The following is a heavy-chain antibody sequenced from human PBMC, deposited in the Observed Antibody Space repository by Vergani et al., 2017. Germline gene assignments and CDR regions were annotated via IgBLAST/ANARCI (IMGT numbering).Heavy chain of an antibody. J-gene: IGHJ3*01. CDR1: GFTFSSYG. Sequence: QVQLVESGGGVVQPGRSLRLSCAASGFTFSSYGMHWVRQAPGKGLEWVAVIWYDGSNKYYADSVKGRFTISRDNAKNSLYLDMSSLRAEDTAVYYCVRDVRVSRTWGQGTLVAVSS. CDR2: IWYDGSNK. CDR3: VRDVRVSRT. V-gene: IGHV3-33*01.